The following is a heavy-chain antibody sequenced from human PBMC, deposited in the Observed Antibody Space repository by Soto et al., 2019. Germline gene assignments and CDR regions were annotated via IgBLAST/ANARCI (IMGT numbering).Heavy chain of an antibody. D-gene: IGHD6-19*01. J-gene: IGHJ6*02. Sequence: SQTLSLTCAISGDSVSSNSAAWNWIRQSPSRGLEWLGRTYYRSKWYNDYAVSVKSRITINPDTSKNQFSLQLNSVTPEDTAVYYCARDRSGIAVAGTQTSYYYYGMDVWRQGTTVTVSS. CDR2: TYYRSKWYN. CDR1: GDSVSSNSAA. CDR3: ARDRSGIAVAGTQTSYYYYGMDV. V-gene: IGHV6-1*01.